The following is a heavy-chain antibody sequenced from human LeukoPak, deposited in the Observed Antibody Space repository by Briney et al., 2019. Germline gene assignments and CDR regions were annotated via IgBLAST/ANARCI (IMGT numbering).Heavy chain of an antibody. D-gene: IGHD4/OR15-4a*01. CDR1: GFTFSSYA. CDR2: ISGSGGST. Sequence: PGGSLRLSCAASGFTFSSYAMSWVRQAPGKGLEWVSSISGSGGSTYYADSVKGRFTISRDNFKNTLYLQMNSLRAEDTAVYYCAKDDRDYGVHSGRGSVDYWGQGTLVTVSS. CDR3: AKDDRDYGVHSGRGSVDY. V-gene: IGHV3-23*01. J-gene: IGHJ4*02.